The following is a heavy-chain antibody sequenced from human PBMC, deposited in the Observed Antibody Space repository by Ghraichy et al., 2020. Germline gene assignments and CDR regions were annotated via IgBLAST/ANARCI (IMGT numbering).Heavy chain of an antibody. CDR3: AHSLPPSPPVGVNWFDP. Sequence: SGPTLVKPTQTLTLTCTFSGFSLSTSGVGVGWIRQPPGKALEWLALIYWNDDKRYSPSLKSRLTITKDTSKNQVVLTMTNMDPVDTATYYCAHSLPPSPPVGVNWFDPWGQGTLVTVSS. V-gene: IGHV2-5*01. J-gene: IGHJ5*02. CDR1: GFSLSTSGVG. CDR2: IYWNDDK. D-gene: IGHD3-16*01.